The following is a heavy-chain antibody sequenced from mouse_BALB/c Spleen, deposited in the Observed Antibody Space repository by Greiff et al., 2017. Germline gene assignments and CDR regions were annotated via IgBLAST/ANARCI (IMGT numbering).Heavy chain of an antibody. CDR1: GYSITSDYA. CDR3: ARSHYYGYWYFDV. CDR2: ISYSGST. D-gene: IGHD1-2*01. V-gene: IGHV3-2*02. Sequence: VQLKQSGPGLVKPSQSLSLTCTVTGYSITSDYAWNWIRQFPGNKLEWMGYISYSGSTSYNPSLKSRISITRDTSKNQFFLQLNSVTTEDTATYYCARSHYYGYWYFDVWGAGTTVTVSS. J-gene: IGHJ1*01.